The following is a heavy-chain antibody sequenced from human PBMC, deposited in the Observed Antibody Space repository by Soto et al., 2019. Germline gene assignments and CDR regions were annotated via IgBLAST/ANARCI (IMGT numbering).Heavy chain of an antibody. CDR3: TRGGPGSHSHNYVAY. Sequence: GGSLRLSCTASGFTFGDYAMSWVRQAPGKGLEWVGFIRSKAYGGTTEYAASVKGRFTISRDDSKSIAYLQMNSLKTEDTAVYYCTRGGPGSHSHNYVAYWALGTLVTVSS. CDR1: GFTFGDYA. J-gene: IGHJ4*02. D-gene: IGHD3-10*01. V-gene: IGHV3-49*04. CDR2: IRSKAYGGTT.